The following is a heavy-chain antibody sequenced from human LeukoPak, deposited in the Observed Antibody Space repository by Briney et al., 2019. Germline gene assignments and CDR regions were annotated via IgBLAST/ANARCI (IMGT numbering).Heavy chain of an antibody. J-gene: IGHJ4*02. CDR2: ISYDGSNK. Sequence: GGSLRLSCAASGFTLSTYGMHWVRQAPGKGLEWVAVISYDGSNKYYADSVKGRFTISRDNSKNTLYLQMNSLRAEDTAVYYCAKDRIGVAAPKAYFDHGGEGTLVSVSS. D-gene: IGHD6-19*01. CDR1: GFTLSTYG. CDR3: AKDRIGVAAPKAYFDH. V-gene: IGHV3-30*18.